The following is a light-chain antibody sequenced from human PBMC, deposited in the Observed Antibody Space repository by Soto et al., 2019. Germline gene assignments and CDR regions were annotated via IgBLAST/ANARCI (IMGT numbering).Light chain of an antibody. CDR2: GAS. V-gene: IGKV3-15*01. Sequence: IVMTHSPATVSVSPRQRATLSCTSSQSVSSNLAWYQQKPGQAPRLLIYGASTRATGLPARFSGSGSGTEFTLTISSLQSEDFAVYYCQQYNNWPPQITFGQGTRLEIK. J-gene: IGKJ5*01. CDR3: QQYNNWPPQIT. CDR1: QSVSSN.